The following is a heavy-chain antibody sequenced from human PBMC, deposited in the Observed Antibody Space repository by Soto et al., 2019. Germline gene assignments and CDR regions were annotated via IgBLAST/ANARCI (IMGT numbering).Heavy chain of an antibody. V-gene: IGHV4-61*01. CDR1: GGSISSGNYS. CDR3: ARRWGGTFDI. J-gene: IGHJ3*02. D-gene: IGHD3-10*01. Sequence: PSETLSLTCTVSGGSISSGNYSWSWIRQPQGKGMEWIGYIYYSGNTNYNPSLKSRVAISVDTSKNQFSLKLSSVTAADTAEYYCARRWGGTFDIWGQGTMVTVSS. CDR2: IYYSGNT.